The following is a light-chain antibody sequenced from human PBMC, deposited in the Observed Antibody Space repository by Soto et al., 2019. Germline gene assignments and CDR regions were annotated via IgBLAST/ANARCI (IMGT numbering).Light chain of an antibody. CDR2: EVT. Sequence: QSALTQPPSVSGSPGQSVTISCTGTSSDVGSYNRVSWYQQPPGTAPKLLIYEVTHRPSGVPDRFSGSKSGNTASLIISGLQAEDEADYYCSAYTTSSTLIFGGGTKVTVL. CDR3: SAYTTSSTLI. CDR1: SSDVGSYNR. V-gene: IGLV2-18*02. J-gene: IGLJ2*01.